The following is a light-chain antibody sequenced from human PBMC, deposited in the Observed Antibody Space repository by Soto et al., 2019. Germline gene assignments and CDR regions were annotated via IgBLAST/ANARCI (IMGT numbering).Light chain of an antibody. J-gene: IGKJ1*01. Sequence: DIVMTQSPDSLAVSLGERATINCKSGRSLLYPSNNKNYLGWYQQKPGQPPTLLLYWASTRASGVPDRFTGSGSGTDFTLTINSLQAEDVAVYYCQQYYSTPPWTFGQGTKVEIK. CDR2: WAS. V-gene: IGKV4-1*01. CDR3: QQYYSTPPWT. CDR1: RSLLYPSNNKNY.